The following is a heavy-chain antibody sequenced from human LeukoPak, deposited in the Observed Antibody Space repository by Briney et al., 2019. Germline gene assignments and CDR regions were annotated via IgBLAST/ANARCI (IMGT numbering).Heavy chain of an antibody. CDR2: ISSSSSTI. CDR3: ARAAVAGRGAFDI. V-gene: IGHV3-48*01. Sequence: PGGSLRLSCAASGFTFSSYSMNWVRQAPGKGLEWVSYISSSSSTIYYADSVKGRFTISRDNAKNSLYLQMNSLRAEDTAVYYCARAAVAGRGAFDIWGQGTMVTVSS. D-gene: IGHD6-19*01. CDR1: GFTFSSYS. J-gene: IGHJ3*02.